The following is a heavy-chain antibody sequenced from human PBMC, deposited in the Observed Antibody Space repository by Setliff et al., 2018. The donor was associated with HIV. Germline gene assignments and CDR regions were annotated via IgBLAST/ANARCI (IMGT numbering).Heavy chain of an antibody. J-gene: IGHJ3*02. V-gene: IGHV3-48*01. CDR2: IGSSSSII. D-gene: IGHD2-2*02. Sequence: LRLSCAASGFTFSDYGMNWVRQAPGKGLEWVSYIGSSSSIIFYADSVKGRFTISRDNAKNSLYLQMNSLRGEDTAVYYCAGEYQLLYAAFDIWGQGTMVTVSS. CDR1: GFTFSDYG. CDR3: AGEYQLLYAAFDI.